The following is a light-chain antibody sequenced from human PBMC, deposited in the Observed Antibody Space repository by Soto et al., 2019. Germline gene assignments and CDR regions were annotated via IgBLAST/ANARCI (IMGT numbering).Light chain of an antibody. J-gene: IGLJ2*01. Sequence: QSALTQPASVSGSPGQSITISCTGTSSDVGSYNIVSWYQQHPGKAPKLRIYEVSKRPSGVSNRFSGSKSDNTASRTISGLQAEDEADYFCCSYAGSSTSVVFGGGTKLTVL. CDR3: CSYAGSSTSVV. CDR2: EVS. CDR1: SSDVGSYNI. V-gene: IGLV2-23*02.